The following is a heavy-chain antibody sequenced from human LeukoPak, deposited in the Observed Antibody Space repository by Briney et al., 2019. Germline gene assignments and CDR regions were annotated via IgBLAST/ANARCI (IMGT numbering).Heavy chain of an antibody. CDR1: GYTFTSYY. CDR2: INPSGGST. V-gene: IGHV1-46*01. CDR3: ARAPSQPYWFDP. Sequence: ASVKVSCKASGYTFTSYYIHWVRQAPGQGLEWMGIINPSGGSTSYAQKFQGRVTMTRDTSTSTVYIELSSLRSEDTAVYYCARAPSQPYWFDPWGQGTLVTVSS. J-gene: IGHJ5*02.